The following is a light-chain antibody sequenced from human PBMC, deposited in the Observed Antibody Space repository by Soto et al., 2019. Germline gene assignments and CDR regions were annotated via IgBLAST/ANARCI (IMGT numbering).Light chain of an antibody. Sequence: SYELTQPPSVSVAPGKTARITCGGNNIGSKSVHWYQQKPGQAPVLVIYYDSDRPSGIPERFSGSNSGNTATLTISRVEAGDEADYYCQVWDSSSDHPEVLGGGTKVTVL. V-gene: IGLV3-21*04. CDR3: QVWDSSSDHPEV. J-gene: IGLJ2*01. CDR1: NIGSKS. CDR2: YDS.